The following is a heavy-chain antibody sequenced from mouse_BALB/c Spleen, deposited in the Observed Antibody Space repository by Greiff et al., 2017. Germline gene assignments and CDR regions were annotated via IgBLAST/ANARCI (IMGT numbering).Heavy chain of an antibody. V-gene: IGHV2-6-2*01. Sequence: QVQLKESGPDLVAPSQSLSITCTVSGFSLTSYGVHWVRQPPGKGLEWLVVIWSDGSTTYNSALKSRLSISKDNSKSHVFLKMNSLQTDDTAMYYCARHDGYYGVYAMDYWGQGTSVTVSS. CDR3: ARHDGYYGVYAMDY. CDR2: IWSDGST. J-gene: IGHJ4*01. CDR1: GFSLTSYG. D-gene: IGHD2-3*01.